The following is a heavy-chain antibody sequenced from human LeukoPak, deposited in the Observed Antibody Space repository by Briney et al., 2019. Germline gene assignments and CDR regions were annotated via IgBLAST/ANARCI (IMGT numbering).Heavy chain of an antibody. D-gene: IGHD5-12*01. J-gene: IGHJ4*02. CDR1: GFTFSSYE. Sequence: GGSLRLSCAASGFTFSSYEMNWVRQAPGKGREGVAVISYDGSDKFYADSVKGRFTISRDSSKNTLYLQMNGLRPEDTAVYYCARARPSMWIDYWGQGTLSPSPQ. CDR2: ISYDGSDK. V-gene: IGHV3-30*04. CDR3: ARARPSMWIDY.